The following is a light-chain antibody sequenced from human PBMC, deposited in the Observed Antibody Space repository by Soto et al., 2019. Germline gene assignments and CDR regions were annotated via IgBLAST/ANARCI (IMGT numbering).Light chain of an antibody. V-gene: IGKV1-33*01. CDR1: QSISSW. J-gene: IGKJ4*01. Sequence: DIHMTQSPSTLSASLGDRVTITFRASQSISSWLAWYQQKPGKAPKLLIYDASNLETGVPSRFSGSGSGTDFTFTISSLQPEDIATYYCQQYDNLPLTFGGGTKVDIK. CDR2: DAS. CDR3: QQYDNLPLT.